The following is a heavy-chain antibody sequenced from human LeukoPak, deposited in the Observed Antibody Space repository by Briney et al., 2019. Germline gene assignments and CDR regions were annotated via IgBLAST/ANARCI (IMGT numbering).Heavy chain of an antibody. CDR3: ARAGNSGWYFYP. V-gene: IGHV3-21*01. Sequence: PGGSLRLSCTASGFTLSDYSMNWVRQAPGKGLEWVPSISSSGNFIEHADSVKGRFTISRDNAKDSLFLLMNSLRAEDTAVYYCARAGNSGWYFYPWGQGTLVTVSS. D-gene: IGHD6-19*01. J-gene: IGHJ5*02. CDR2: ISSSGNFI. CDR1: GFTLSDYS.